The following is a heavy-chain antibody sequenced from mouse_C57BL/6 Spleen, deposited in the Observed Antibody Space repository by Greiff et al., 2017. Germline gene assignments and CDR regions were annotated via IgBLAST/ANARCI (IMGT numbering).Heavy chain of an antibody. CDR1: GYAFSSSW. V-gene: IGHV1-82*01. CDR2: IYPGDGDT. CDR3: ARGVEGYFDV. J-gene: IGHJ1*03. Sequence: VQLQQSGPELVKPGASVKISCKASGYAFSSSWMNWVKQRPGKGLEWIGRIYPGDGDTNYQGKFKGKATLTADKSSSTDYMQLSSLTSEDSAVYFCARGVEGYFDVWGTGTTVTVSS.